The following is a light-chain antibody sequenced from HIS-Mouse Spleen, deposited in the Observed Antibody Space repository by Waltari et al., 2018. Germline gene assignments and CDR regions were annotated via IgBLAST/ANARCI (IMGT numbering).Light chain of an antibody. Sequence: QSVLTQPPSASGTPGPRVTISCSGSSSNIGSNYVYWYPQLPGTAPKLLIYRNNQRPSGVPDRFSGSKSGTSASLAISGLRSEDEADYYCAAWDDSLSGPVFGGGTKLTVL. CDR1: SSNIGSNY. CDR2: RNN. J-gene: IGLJ3*02. CDR3: AAWDDSLSGPV. V-gene: IGLV1-47*01.